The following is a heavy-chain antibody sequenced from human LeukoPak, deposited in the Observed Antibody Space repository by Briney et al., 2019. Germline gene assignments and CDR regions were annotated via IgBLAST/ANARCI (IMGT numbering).Heavy chain of an antibody. D-gene: IGHD3-22*01. CDR1: GGSFSGYY. Sequence: SETLSLTCAVYGGSFSGYYWSWIRQPPGKGLEWIGEINHSGSTNYNPSLKSRVTISVDTSKNQFSLKLSSVTAADTAVYYCAREAPHYYDSSGHYHAEYFQHWGQGTLVTVSS. V-gene: IGHV4-34*01. J-gene: IGHJ1*01. CDR3: AREAPHYYDSSGHYHAEYFQH. CDR2: INHSGST.